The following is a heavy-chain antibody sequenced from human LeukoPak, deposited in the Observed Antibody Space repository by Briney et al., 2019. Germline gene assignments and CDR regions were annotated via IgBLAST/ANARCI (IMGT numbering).Heavy chain of an antibody. V-gene: IGHV1-69*13. J-gene: IGHJ3*02. CDR2: IIPIFGTA. CDR3: ARDYRYTATPNDAFDI. D-gene: IGHD3-16*02. Sequence: SVKVSCKASGGTFSSYAISWVRQAPGQGLEWMGGIIPIFGTANYAQKFQGRVTITADESTSTAYMELSSLRSEDTAVYYCARDYRYTATPNDAFDIWGQGTMVTVSS. CDR1: GGTFSSYA.